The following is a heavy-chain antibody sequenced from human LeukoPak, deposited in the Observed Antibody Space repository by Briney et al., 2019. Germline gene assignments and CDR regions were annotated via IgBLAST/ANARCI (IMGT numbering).Heavy chain of an antibody. CDR3: ARSIVVVPAAIYL. CDR2: VNHSGST. D-gene: IGHD2-2*02. J-gene: IGHJ4*02. CDR1: GGSFSGYY. V-gene: IGHV4-34*01. Sequence: SETLSLTXAVYGGSFSGYYWSWIRQPPGKGMEWIGEVNHSGSTNYNPSLKSRVTISVDTSKNQFSLKLSSVTAADTAVYYCARSIVVVPAAIYLWGQGTLVTVSS.